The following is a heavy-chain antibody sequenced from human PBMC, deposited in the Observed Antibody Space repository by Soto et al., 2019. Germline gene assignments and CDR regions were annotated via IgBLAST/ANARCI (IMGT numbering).Heavy chain of an antibody. CDR3: VSLWSVTGSRDY. CDR2: IRDKVHSYTT. Sequence: GSLRLSCAVSGLTFSDHYMGWVRQAPGKGLDWVGRIRDKVHSYTTEYAASVKGRFTISRDDSRNSLYLQMNSLKMDDTAVFYCVSLWSVTGSRDYWGRGTLVTVSS. V-gene: IGHV3-72*01. J-gene: IGHJ4*02. CDR1: GLTFSDHY. D-gene: IGHD1-20*01.